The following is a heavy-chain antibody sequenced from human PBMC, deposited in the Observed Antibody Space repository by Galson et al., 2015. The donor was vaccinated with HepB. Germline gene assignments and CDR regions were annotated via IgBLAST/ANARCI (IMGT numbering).Heavy chain of an antibody. Sequence: SLRLSCEASGFTVSSYYMSWVRQAPGKGLEWVSVIYSGGSTYYADSVKGRFTISRDNSKNTLYLQMNSLRAEDTAVYYCARELESPEYYYGMDVWGQGTTVTVSS. CDR3: ARELESPEYYYGMDV. CDR1: GFTVSSYY. CDR2: IYSGGST. V-gene: IGHV3-66*01. D-gene: IGHD1-14*01. J-gene: IGHJ6*02.